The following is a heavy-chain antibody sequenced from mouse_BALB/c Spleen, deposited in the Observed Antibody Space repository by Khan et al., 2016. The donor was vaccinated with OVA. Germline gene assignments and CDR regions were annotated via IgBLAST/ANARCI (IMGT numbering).Heavy chain of an antibody. CDR3: ARTARIKY. CDR1: GYSITSGYG. CDR2: KSYSSST. V-gene: IGHV3-2*02. Sequence: EVQLVESGPSLVKPSQSLSLTCTVTGYSITSGYGWNWIRQFSGNKLEWMGYKSYSSSTIYNPSLKSRISITRDTSKNQFFLQLNSVTTEDTATYYCARTARIKYWGQGTTLTVSS. J-gene: IGHJ2*01. D-gene: IGHD1-2*01.